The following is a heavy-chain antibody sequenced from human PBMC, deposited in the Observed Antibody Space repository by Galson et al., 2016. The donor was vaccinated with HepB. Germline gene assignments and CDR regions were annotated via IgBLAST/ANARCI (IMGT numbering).Heavy chain of an antibody. V-gene: IGHV3-23*01. Sequence: SLRLSCAASGFAFSTYAMSWVRQAPGKGLEWVPAIRHSGGNTHYGDSVKGRFTISRDNSKNTLYLQMNSLRADDTAVYYCANHRTTGFTSGWGGSFDIWGQGTVVTVSS. CDR2: IRHSGGNT. CDR3: ANHRTTGFTSGWGGSFDI. D-gene: IGHD6-19*01. J-gene: IGHJ3*02. CDR1: GFAFSTYA.